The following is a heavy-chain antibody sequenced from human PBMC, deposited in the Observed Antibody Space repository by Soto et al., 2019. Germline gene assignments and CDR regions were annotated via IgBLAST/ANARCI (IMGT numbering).Heavy chain of an antibody. D-gene: IGHD6-19*01. CDR3: ARAGSSGSVDY. J-gene: IGHJ4*02. CDR1: GFNFNAYW. V-gene: IGHV3-7*04. Sequence: GGSLRLSCAASGFNFNAYWMSWLRQTPGKGLEWVALINQDGGENYYVDSVKGRFSISRDNVKNSVYLQMNSLRVEDTAVYYCARAGSSGSVDYWGQGTLVTVSS. CDR2: INQDGGEN.